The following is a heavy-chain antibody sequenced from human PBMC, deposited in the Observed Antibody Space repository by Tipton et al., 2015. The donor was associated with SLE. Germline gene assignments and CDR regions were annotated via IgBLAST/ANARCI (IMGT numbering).Heavy chain of an antibody. D-gene: IGHD3-9*01. CDR2: IYHSGST. CDR3: VSSGYPLGSFDV. J-gene: IGHJ3*01. CDR1: GGSINGYY. Sequence: TLSLTCTVSGGSINGYYWNWFRQPPGRELEWIGYIYHSGSTNYNPSLKSRVTMSVDTSKNQFSLQLSSVTAADTALYYCVSSGYPLGSFDVWGQGTMVTVS. V-gene: IGHV4-59*12.